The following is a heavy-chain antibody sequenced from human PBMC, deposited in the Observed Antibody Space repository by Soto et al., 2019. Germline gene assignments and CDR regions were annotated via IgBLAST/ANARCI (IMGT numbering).Heavy chain of an antibody. V-gene: IGHV3-23*01. CDR2: ISGSGSST. J-gene: IGHJ4*02. CDR1: GFTFSSYA. D-gene: IGHD6-13*01. CDR3: AKDKSESSSWAIFDY. Sequence: PGGSLRLSCAASGFTFSSYAMSWVRQAPGKGLEWVSAISGSGSSTYYADSVKGRFTISRDNSKNTLYLQMSSLRAEDTAVYYCAKDKSESSSWAIFDYWGQGTLVTVSS.